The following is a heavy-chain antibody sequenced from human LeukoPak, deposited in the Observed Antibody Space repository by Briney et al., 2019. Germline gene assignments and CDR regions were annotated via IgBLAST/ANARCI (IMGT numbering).Heavy chain of an antibody. D-gene: IGHD3-10*01. CDR1: GFTFDDYG. Sequence: PGGSLRLPCAASGFTFDDYGMSWVRQAPGKGLEWVSGINWNGGSTGYADSVKGRFTISRDNAKNSLYLQMNSLRAEDTALYYCARDGDYYGSGNTFFDYWGQGTLVTVSS. CDR2: INWNGGST. CDR3: ARDGDYYGSGNTFFDY. J-gene: IGHJ4*02. V-gene: IGHV3-20*04.